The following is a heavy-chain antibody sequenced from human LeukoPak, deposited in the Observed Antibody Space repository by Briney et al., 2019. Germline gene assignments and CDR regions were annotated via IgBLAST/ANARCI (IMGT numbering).Heavy chain of an antibody. D-gene: IGHD2-15*01. J-gene: IGHJ4*02. CDR2: IHCTGTT. V-gene: IGHV4-30-4*01. CDR3: GRASCSGGSCDRGFGC. CDR1: CGAISSGDNY. Sequence: SQTLSLTCTVSCGAISSGDNYWSWVRQSPGKDLEWIGNIHCTGTTNYTPSPPTQLGLTVDPTNNQFSLFLRSVTDADTAVYFCGRASCSGGSCDRGFGCWGQGTVVTVSS.